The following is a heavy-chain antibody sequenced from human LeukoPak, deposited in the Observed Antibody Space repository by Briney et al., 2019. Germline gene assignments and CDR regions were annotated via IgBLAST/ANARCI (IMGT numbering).Heavy chain of an antibody. CDR3: ARASYYYDSSGYYTAFDI. V-gene: IGHV1-46*01. D-gene: IGHD3-22*01. CDR2: INPSGGST. Sequence: GASVKVSCKASGGTFSSYDISWVRQAPGQGLEWMGIINPSGGSTSYAQKFQGRVTMTRDTSTSTVYMELSSLRSEDTAVYYCARASYYYDSSGYYTAFDIWGQGTMVTVSS. J-gene: IGHJ3*02. CDR1: GGTFSSYD.